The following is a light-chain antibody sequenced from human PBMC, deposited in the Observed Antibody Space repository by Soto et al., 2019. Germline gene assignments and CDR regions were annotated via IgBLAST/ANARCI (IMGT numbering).Light chain of an antibody. V-gene: IGKV3-11*01. Sequence: IVLTQSPCTLSLSPGEGATLSCRASQSINSFLAWYQQRRGQAPRLLIHGAYNRATGIPDRFSAGGSGKDFTLPISSLQPEDFATYYCQQSYSTPITLGQGTRLEL. CDR1: QSINSF. J-gene: IGKJ5*01. CDR2: GAY. CDR3: QQSYSTPIT.